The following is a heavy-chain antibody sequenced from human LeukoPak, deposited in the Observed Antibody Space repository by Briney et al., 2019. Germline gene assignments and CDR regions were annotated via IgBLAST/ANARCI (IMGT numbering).Heavy chain of an antibody. J-gene: IGHJ4*02. D-gene: IGHD3-16*02. CDR1: GGSISSGGYY. Sequence: SQTLSLTCTVSGGSISSGGYYWSWIRQHPGTGLEWIGYIHYSGSTYYNPSLKSRVTISVDTSKNQFSLKLSSVTAADTAVYYCASTPITFGGVIASPGDYWGQGTLVTVSS. CDR2: IHYSGST. CDR3: ASTPITFGGVIASPGDY. V-gene: IGHV4-31*03.